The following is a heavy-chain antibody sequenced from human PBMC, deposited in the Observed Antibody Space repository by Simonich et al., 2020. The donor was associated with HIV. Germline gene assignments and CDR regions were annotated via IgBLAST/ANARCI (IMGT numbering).Heavy chain of an antibody. D-gene: IGHD3-3*01. J-gene: IGHJ3*01. V-gene: IGHV1-3*01. Sequence: QVQLVQSGAEVKKPGASVKVSCKSSGYTFTSYGIHWVRQAPGQRLEWMGWINAGKGNEEESERFQGRVTISRDTSASTVYMELSNLKSEDTAVYYCARGGDFLENAFDFWGQGTVVTVSS. CDR3: ARGGDFLENAFDF. CDR1: GYTFTSYG. CDR2: INAGKGNE.